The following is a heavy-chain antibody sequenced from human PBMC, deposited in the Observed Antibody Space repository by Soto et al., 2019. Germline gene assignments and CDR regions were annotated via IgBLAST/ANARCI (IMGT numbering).Heavy chain of an antibody. V-gene: IGHV3-7*01. CDR2: IKEGGSEK. Sequence: GGSLRHSCSASGFTFSYSSMTWVRQAPGKGLEWVANIKEGGSEKNYVDSVKGRFTISRDDAKNSLYLQMNSLRAEDTAIYYCAQGATHSYWGQGTPVTVSS. J-gene: IGHJ4*02. CDR3: AQGATHSY. D-gene: IGHD1-26*01. CDR1: GFTFSYSS.